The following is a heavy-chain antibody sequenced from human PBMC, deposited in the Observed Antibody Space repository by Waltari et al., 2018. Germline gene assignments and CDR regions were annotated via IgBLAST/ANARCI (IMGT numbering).Heavy chain of an antibody. CDR2: FIYNGNT. Sequence: QLQLQESGQGLVKPSETLSLSCSISGGSISSNSYHWGWIRQPPGKGLEWIGSFIYNGNTYYNPSLKSRISFFVDTSKNQFLLQLRSVTAADTAMYYCARPGRVGGGSLMGLDYWGQGTLVTVSS. J-gene: IGHJ4*02. CDR1: GGSISSNSYH. V-gene: IGHV4-39*01. CDR3: ARPGRVGGGSLMGLDY. D-gene: IGHD2-15*01.